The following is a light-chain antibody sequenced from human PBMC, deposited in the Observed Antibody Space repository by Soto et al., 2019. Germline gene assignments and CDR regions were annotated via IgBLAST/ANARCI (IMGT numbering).Light chain of an antibody. CDR3: QQYNKWPRT. CDR2: GAS. Sequence: EIVLTQSPGTLSLSPGERATLSCRASQSVSSSYLAWYQQKPGQAPRLLIYGASTRATGIPAKFSGSGSGTGFTLTISSLQSEDFAVYYCQQYNKWPRTFGQGTKVDIK. CDR1: QSVSSSY. J-gene: IGKJ1*01. V-gene: IGKV3D-15*01.